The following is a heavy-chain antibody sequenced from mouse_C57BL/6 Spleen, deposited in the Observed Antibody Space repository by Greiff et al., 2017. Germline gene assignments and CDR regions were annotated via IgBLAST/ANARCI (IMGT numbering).Heavy chain of an antibody. CDR2: ISSGSSTI. V-gene: IGHV5-17*01. J-gene: IGHJ3*01. CDR3: ARYGNYPY. D-gene: IGHD2-1*01. Sequence: EVMLVESGGGLVKPGGSLKLSCAASGFTFSDSGMHWVRQAPEKGLEWVAYISSGSSTIYYADTVKGRFTISRDNAKNTLFLQMTSLRSEDTAMYYCARYGNYPYWGQGTLVTVSA. CDR1: GFTFSDSG.